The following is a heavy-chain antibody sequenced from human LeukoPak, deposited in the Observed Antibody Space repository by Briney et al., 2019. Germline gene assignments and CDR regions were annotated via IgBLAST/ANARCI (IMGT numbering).Heavy chain of an antibody. CDR2: IYSGGST. J-gene: IGHJ4*02. D-gene: IGHD2-21*02. CDR3: ARGNEVTSLDY. CDR1: GFTVSSNY. Sequence: GGSLRLSCAASGFTVSSNYMSWVREAPGKGLEWVSVIYSGGSTYYADSVKGRFTISRDNSKNTLYLQMNSLRAEDTAVYYCARGNEVTSLDYWGQGTLVTVSS. V-gene: IGHV3-53*01.